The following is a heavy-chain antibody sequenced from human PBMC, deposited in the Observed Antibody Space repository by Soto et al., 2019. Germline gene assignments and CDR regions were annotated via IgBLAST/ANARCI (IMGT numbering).Heavy chain of an antibody. CDR1: GASFSSNIAA. CDR2: TYYRSKWYN. V-gene: IGHV6-1*01. Sequence: PSQPLSLTCAISGASFSSNIAACNCIRQSPSRGLEWLGRTYYRSKWYNDYAVSVKSRITINPDTSKNQFSLQLNSVTPEDTAVYYCARDREGIYHYYGMDVWGQGTTVTVSS. CDR3: ARDREGIYHYYGMDV. J-gene: IGHJ6*02.